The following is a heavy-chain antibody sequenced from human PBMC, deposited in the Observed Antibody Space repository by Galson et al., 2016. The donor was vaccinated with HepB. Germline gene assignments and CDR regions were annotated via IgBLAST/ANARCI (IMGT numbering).Heavy chain of an antibody. V-gene: IGHV3-15*07. Sequence: SLRLSCAASGFAFSHAWVNWVRQAPGKGMEWVGRIKSKSEGGTTDYAAPVKGRFSISRDDSKNTLHLQMNSLKTEDTALYYCTTEVADFWSGYYQVPFDYWGQGTLVTVSS. D-gene: IGHD3-3*01. CDR3: TTEVADFWSGYYQVPFDY. CDR1: GFAFSHAW. CDR2: IKSKSEGGTT. J-gene: IGHJ4*02.